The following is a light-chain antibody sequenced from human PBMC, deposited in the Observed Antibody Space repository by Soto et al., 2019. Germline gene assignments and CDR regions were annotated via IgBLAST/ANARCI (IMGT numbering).Light chain of an antibody. CDR3: SSYSSSSPYV. V-gene: IGLV2-14*03. Sequence: QSVLTQPASVSGSPGQSITVSCTGTNNDVGGHNYVSWYQQHPGKAPKLMIYDVTNRPSGVSDRFSGSKSGNTASLTISGLQAEDEADYYCSSYSSSSPYVFGTGTKLTVL. CDR2: DVT. J-gene: IGLJ1*01. CDR1: NNDVGGHNY.